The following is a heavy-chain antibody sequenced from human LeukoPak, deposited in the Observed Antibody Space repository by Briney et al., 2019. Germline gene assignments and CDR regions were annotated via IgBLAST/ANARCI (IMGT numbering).Heavy chain of an antibody. J-gene: IGHJ6*03. CDR1: GGSISSGGYY. Sequence: SETLSLTCTVSGGSISSGGYYWSWIRQPPGKGLEWIGHIYHSGSTYYNPSLKSRVTISVDRSKNQFSLKLSSVTAADTAVYYCARTPDFWSGFNYMDVWGKGTTVTVSS. CDR3: ARTPDFWSGFNYMDV. CDR2: IYHSGST. V-gene: IGHV4-30-2*01. D-gene: IGHD3-3*01.